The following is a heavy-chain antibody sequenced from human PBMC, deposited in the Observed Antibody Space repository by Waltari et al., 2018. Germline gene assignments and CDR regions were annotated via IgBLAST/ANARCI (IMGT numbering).Heavy chain of an antibody. D-gene: IGHD6-19*01. CDR2: SNPNSGGT. V-gene: IGHV1-2*06. CDR3: ARVIAVAGTSWFDP. Sequence: QVQLVQSGAEVKKPGASVQVSCKASGSTFTGYYMRWVRQAPGQGLEWMGRSNPNSGGTNYAQKVQGRVTMTRDTSISTAYMELSRLGSDDTAVYYCARVIAVAGTSWFDPWGQGTLVTVSS. J-gene: IGHJ5*02. CDR1: GSTFTGYY.